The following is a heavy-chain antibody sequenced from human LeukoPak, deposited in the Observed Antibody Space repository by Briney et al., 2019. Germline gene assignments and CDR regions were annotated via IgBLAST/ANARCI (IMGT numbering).Heavy chain of an antibody. CDR1: GYTFTSYG. CDR2: ISAYNGNT. J-gene: IGHJ6*04. V-gene: IGHV1-18*04. D-gene: IGHD1-1*01. Sequence: ASVKVSCKASGYTFTSYGISWVRQASGQGLEWMGWISAYNGNTNYAQKLQGRVTITRDTSASTAYMELSSLRSEDTAVYYCARDKYNWNDEDYYYGMDVWGKGTTVTVSS. CDR3: ARDKYNWNDEDYYYGMDV.